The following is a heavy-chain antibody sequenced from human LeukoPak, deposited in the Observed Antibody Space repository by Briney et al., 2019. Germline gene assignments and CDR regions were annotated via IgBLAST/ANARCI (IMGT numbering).Heavy chain of an antibody. CDR1: GFTFSSYA. CDR2: ISYDGSNK. Sequence: GGSLRLSCAASGFTFSSYAMHWVRQAPGKGLEWVAVISYDGSNKYYADSVKGRFTISRDNSKNTLYLQMTSLRAEDTAVYYCARDRDSSGYFVYWGQGTLVTVSS. J-gene: IGHJ4*02. D-gene: IGHD3-22*01. V-gene: IGHV3-30*04. CDR3: ARDRDSSGYFVY.